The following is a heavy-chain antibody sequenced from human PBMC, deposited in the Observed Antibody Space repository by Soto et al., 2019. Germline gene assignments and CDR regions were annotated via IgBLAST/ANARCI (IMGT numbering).Heavy chain of an antibody. D-gene: IGHD3-10*01. CDR2: IYHSGST. CDR3: AREGKKYYGSGSYLYYYYGMDV. J-gene: IGHJ6*02. V-gene: IGHV4-4*02. CDR1: GGSISSSNW. Sequence: PSETLSLTCAVSGGSISSSNWWSWVRQPPGKGLEWIGEIYHSGSTNYNPSLKSRVTISVDKSKNQFSLKLSSVTAADTAVYYCAREGKKYYGSGSYLYYYYGMDVWGQGTTVTVSS.